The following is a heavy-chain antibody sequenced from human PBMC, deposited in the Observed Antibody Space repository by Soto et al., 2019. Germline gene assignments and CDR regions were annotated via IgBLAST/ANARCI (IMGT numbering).Heavy chain of an antibody. J-gene: IGHJ3*02. D-gene: IGHD3-9*01. CDR1: GFTFDDYA. V-gene: IGHV3-9*01. Sequence: EVQLVESGGGLVQPGRSLRLSCAASGFTFDDYAMHWVRQAPGKGLEWASGISWNSGRIGYAGSVKGRFTISSDNAKNSLYLQMNSLRAEDTALYYCAKDIGITIFWGDEVGDAFDIWGQGTMVTVSS. CDR2: ISWNSGRI. CDR3: AKDIGITIFWGDEVGDAFDI.